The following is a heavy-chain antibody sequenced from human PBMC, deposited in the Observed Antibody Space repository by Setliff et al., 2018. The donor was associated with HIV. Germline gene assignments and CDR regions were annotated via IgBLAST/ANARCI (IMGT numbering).Heavy chain of an antibody. Sequence: SETLSLTCTVSGGSISSGGYYWSWIRQQPGKGLEWIGYIYYSGSTYYSPSLKSRLTISVDTSKNQFSLNLSSVTAADTAVYYCARGEFYCGTDCYWSSFDYWGQGILVTVSS. D-gene: IGHD2-21*02. CDR2: IYYSGST. CDR1: GGSISSGGYY. CDR3: ARGEFYCGTDCYWSSFDY. V-gene: IGHV4-31*03. J-gene: IGHJ4*02.